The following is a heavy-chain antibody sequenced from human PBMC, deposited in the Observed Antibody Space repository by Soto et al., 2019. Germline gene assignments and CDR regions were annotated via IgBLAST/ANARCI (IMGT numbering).Heavy chain of an antibody. V-gene: IGHV1-2*04. D-gene: IGHD3-10*01. J-gene: IGHJ5*02. CDR3: ARVLYYGSGTSDL. CDR2: INPNNGGT. Sequence: ASVKVSCKDSGYTFTDYYMQWVRQAPGQGLEWMGWINPNNGGTSYAQKFEGWVTMTRDTSISTAYMEVRRLTSDDTAVYYCARVLYYGSGTSDLWGQGTLVTVS. CDR1: GYTFTDYY.